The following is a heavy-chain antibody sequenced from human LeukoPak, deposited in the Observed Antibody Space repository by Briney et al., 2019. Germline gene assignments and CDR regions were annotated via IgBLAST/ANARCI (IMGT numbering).Heavy chain of an antibody. CDR1: GGSFSGYY. D-gene: IGHD6-13*01. CDR2: INHSGST. V-gene: IGHV4-34*01. CDR3: ARQGRSIAAAGHRAFDI. J-gene: IGHJ3*02. Sequence: SETLSLTCAVYGGSFSGYYWSWIRQPPGKGLEWIGEINHSGSTNYNPSLKSRVTISVDTSKNQFSLKLSSVTAADTAVYYCARQGRSIAAAGHRAFDIWGQGTMVTVSS.